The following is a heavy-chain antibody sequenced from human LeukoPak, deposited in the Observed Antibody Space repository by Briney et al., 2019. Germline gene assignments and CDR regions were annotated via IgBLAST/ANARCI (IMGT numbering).Heavy chain of an antibody. CDR1: GYSFTGYW. D-gene: IGHD5-18*01. CDR2: IDPSDSYT. V-gene: IGHV5-10-1*01. J-gene: IGHJ6*02. Sequence: GESLKISCKGSGYSFTGYWISWVRQMPGKGLEWMGRIDPSDSYTNYSPSFQGHVTISADKSISTAYLQWSSLKASDTAMYYCGRQTVDTAMVYYYYGMDVWGQGTTVTVSS. CDR3: GRQTVDTAMVYYYYGMDV.